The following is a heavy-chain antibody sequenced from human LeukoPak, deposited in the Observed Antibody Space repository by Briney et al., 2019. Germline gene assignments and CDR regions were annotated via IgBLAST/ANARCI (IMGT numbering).Heavy chain of an antibody. CDR3: ARESRARGREFDY. J-gene: IGHJ4*02. V-gene: IGHV1-18*01. CDR1: GYTFITYG. CDR2: ISAYNGNT. D-gene: IGHD3-16*01. Sequence: ASVKVSRKASGYTFITYGISWVRQAPGQGLEWMGWISAYNGNTNYAQKFQGRVTMTTDTSTSTAYMELRSLRSDDTAVYYCARESRARGREFDYWGQGTLVTVSS.